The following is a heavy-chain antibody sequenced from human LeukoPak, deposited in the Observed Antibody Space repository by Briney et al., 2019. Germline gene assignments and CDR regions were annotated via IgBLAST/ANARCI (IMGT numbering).Heavy chain of an antibody. D-gene: IGHD5-18*01. J-gene: IGHJ4*02. Sequence: SQTLSLTCTVSGGSITSGDFYWSWIRQPAGAGLEWIRRVYLSGTTNSNASLKGRVTISIDTSTNQFSLKLTSVTAADTAVYYCAREDSSGYYYFDSWGQGTLVTVSS. V-gene: IGHV4-61*02. CDR2: VYLSGTT. CDR3: AREDSSGYYYFDS. CDR1: GGSITSGDFY.